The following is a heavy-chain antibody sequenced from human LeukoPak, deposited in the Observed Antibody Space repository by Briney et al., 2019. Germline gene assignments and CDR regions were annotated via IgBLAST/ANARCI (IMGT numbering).Heavy chain of an antibody. J-gene: IGHJ4*02. CDR2: ISSSGSTI. CDR3: AREAYSSSWYGRYFDY. CDR1: GFTFSDYY. D-gene: IGHD6-13*01. Sequence: GGSLRLSCAASGFTFSDYYMGWIRQAPGKGLEWVSYISSSGSTIYYADSVKGRFTISRDNAKNSLYLQMNSLRAEDTAVYYCAREAYSSSWYGRYFDYWGQGTLVTVSS. V-gene: IGHV3-11*04.